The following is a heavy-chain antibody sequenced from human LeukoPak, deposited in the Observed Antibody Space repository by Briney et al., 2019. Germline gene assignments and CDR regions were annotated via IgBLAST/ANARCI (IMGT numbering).Heavy chain of an antibody. J-gene: IGHJ4*02. V-gene: IGHV3-21*01. CDR1: GFTFSSYE. D-gene: IGHD5-12*01. CDR2: ISSSSSYI. CDR3: AREGSGYDYNFDY. Sequence: PGGSLRLSCAASGFTFSSYEMNWVRQAPGKGLEWVSSISSSSSYIYYADSVKGRFTISRDNAKNSLYLHMNSLRAEDTAVYYCAREGSGYDYNFDYWGQGTLVTVSS.